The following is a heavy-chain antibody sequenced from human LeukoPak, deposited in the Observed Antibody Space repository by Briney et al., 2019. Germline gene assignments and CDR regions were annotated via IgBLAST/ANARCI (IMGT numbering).Heavy chain of an antibody. V-gene: IGHV4-39*01. Sequence: SETLSLTCTVSGGSISSPSYYWGWIRQPPGKGLEWIGSIYYSGSTYYNPSLKSRVTISVDKSKNQFSLKLSSVTAADTAVYYCARHSYYYDSSDFYYFFDYWGQVTLVTVSS. CDR3: ARHSYYYDSSDFYYFFDY. CDR2: IYYSGST. J-gene: IGHJ4*02. CDR1: GGSISSPSYY. D-gene: IGHD3-22*01.